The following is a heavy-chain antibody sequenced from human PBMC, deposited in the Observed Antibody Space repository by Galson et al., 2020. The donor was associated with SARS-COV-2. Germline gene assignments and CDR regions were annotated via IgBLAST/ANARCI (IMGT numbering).Heavy chain of an antibody. Sequence: ASVKVSCKASRYTLTNLSMPWVRQAPGQGLEWMGCFDPEDGHTSYAQKFQGRVTMTEDTSTDAAYMELSSLRSEDTAVYYCATSYCYGRRGFDYWGQGTLVTVSS. D-gene: IGHD5-18*01. V-gene: IGHV1-24*01. CDR2: FDPEDGHT. J-gene: IGHJ4*02. CDR3: ATSYCYGRRGFDY. CDR1: RYTLTNLS.